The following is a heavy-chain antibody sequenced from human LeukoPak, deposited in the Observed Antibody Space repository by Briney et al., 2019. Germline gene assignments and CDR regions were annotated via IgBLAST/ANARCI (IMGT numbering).Heavy chain of an antibody. D-gene: IGHD5-12*01. V-gene: IGHV3-23*01. CDR2: ISGSGGTT. Sequence: GGSLRLSCAASGFTFSSYAMSWVRQAPGKGLEWVSGISGSGGTTYYADSVQGRFTISRDNSKKTLFLQMSSLRAEDTAVYYCAKGDVVAAIFPLDYWGQGTLVIVSS. CDR3: AKGDVVAAIFPLDY. CDR1: GFTFSSYA. J-gene: IGHJ4*02.